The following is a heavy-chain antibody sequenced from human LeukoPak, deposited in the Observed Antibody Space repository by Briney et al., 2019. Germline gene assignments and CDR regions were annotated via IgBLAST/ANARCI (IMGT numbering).Heavy chain of an antibody. J-gene: IGHJ4*02. Sequence: GGSLRLSCAASGFTFSSYEMNWVRQAPGEGLEWVLYISSGSSSTFYADSVKGRFTISRDNAKNSLYLQMNSLRVEDTAVYYCARGGIAARFAYWGQGTLVTVSS. V-gene: IGHV3-48*03. CDR3: ARGGIAARFAY. D-gene: IGHD6-6*01. CDR1: GFTFSSYE. CDR2: ISSGSSST.